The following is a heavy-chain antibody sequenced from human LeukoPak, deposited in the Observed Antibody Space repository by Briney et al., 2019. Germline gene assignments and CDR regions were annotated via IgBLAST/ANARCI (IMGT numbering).Heavy chain of an antibody. Sequence: PSETLSLTCAVSGGSISSYYWSWIRRPPGKGLEWIGFIYYTGSTNYNPSLKSRVTISVDASKNQFSLKLTSVTAADTAVYYCVRARGYSPRELDYWGQGTLVTVSS. J-gene: IGHJ4*02. V-gene: IGHV4-59*01. D-gene: IGHD3-22*01. CDR2: IYYTGST. CDR3: VRARGYSPRELDY. CDR1: GGSISSYY.